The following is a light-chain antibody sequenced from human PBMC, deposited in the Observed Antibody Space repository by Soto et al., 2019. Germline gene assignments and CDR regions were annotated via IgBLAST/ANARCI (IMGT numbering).Light chain of an antibody. J-gene: IGKJ5*01. Sequence: IVLTQSPGTLSLSPGERATLSCRASQSVSSYLAWYQQKPGQAPRLLIYDASSRASGVPARFSGSGSGTDFTLTINSLEPEDFALYYCQQRNSWPPITFGQGTRLENK. CDR1: QSVSSY. CDR2: DAS. CDR3: QQRNSWPPIT. V-gene: IGKV3-11*01.